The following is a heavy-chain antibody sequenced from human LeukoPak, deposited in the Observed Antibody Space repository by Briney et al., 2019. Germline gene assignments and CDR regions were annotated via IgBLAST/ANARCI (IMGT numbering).Heavy chain of an antibody. J-gene: IGHJ4*02. Sequence: SETLSLTCTVSGGSISSSSYYWGWIRQPPGKGLEWIGSIYYSGSTYYNPSLKSRVTISVDTSKNQFSLKLSSVTAADTAVYYCARDTGYCSGGSCYHNYFDFWGQGALVTVSS. CDR2: IYYSGST. D-gene: IGHD2-15*01. CDR3: ARDTGYCSGGSCYHNYFDF. CDR1: GGSISSSSYY. V-gene: IGHV4-39*07.